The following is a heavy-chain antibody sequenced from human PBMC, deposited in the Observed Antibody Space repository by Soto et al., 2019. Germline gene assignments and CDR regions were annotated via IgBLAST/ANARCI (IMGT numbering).Heavy chain of an antibody. Sequence: SETLSLTCTVSGGSISSYYWSWIRQPPGKGLEWIGYIYYSGSTNYNPSLKSRVTISVDTSKNQFSLKLSSVTAADTAVYYCARTLDYWGQGTLVTVSS. V-gene: IGHV4-59*01. J-gene: IGHJ4*02. CDR3: ARTLDY. CDR2: IYYSGST. CDR1: GGSISSYY.